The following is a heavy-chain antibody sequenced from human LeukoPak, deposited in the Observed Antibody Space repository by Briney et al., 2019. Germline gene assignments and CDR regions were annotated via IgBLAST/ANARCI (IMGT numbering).Heavy chain of an antibody. CDR2: IIPIFGTA. CDR1: GGTFSSYA. V-gene: IGHV1-69*06. D-gene: IGHD6-19*01. Sequence: SVKVSCKASGGTFSSYAISWVRQAPGQGLEWMGRIIPIFGTANYAQKFQGRVTITADKSTSTAYMELSSLRSEDTAVYYCASPVAVVGSSFRNLFDPWGQGTLVTVSS. J-gene: IGHJ5*02. CDR3: ASPVAVVGSSFRNLFDP.